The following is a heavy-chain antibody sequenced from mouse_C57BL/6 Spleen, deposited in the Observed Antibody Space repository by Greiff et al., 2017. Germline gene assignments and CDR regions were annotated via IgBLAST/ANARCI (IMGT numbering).Heavy chain of an antibody. D-gene: IGHD2-12*01. CDR1: GYTFTDYY. CDR3: ARSYYSNWYFDV. J-gene: IGHJ1*03. V-gene: IGHV1-76*01. CDR2: IYPGSGNT. Sequence: VQLQQSGAELVRPGASVKLSCKASGYTFTDYYINWVKQRPGQGLEWIARIYPGSGNTYYNEKFKGKATLTAEKSSSTAYMQLSSLTSEDSAVYFCARSYYSNWYFDVWGTGTTVTVSS.